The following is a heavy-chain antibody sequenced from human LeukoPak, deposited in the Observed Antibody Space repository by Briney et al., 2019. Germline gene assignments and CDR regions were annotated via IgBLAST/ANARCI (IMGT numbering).Heavy chain of an antibody. Sequence: PGGSLRLSCATSGFTFNNAWMSWVRQAPGRGLEWIGRVKSKADGGTTDYTAPVKGRFTISRDDSRDTLFLQMDSLKTEDTAVYYCVTDAPTKIDYWGRGTLVTVSS. CDR2: VKSKADGGTT. CDR3: VTDAPTKIDY. D-gene: IGHD5-12*01. J-gene: IGHJ4*02. V-gene: IGHV3-15*01. CDR1: GFTFNNAW.